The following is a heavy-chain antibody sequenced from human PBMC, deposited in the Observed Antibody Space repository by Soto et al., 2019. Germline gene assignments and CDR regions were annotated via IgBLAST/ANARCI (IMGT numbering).Heavy chain of an antibody. CDR1: GYTFTDYY. CDR2: INPNSGGT. Sequence: ASVKVSCKASGYTFTDYYMHWVRQAPGQGLEWMGWINPNSGGTNYAQKFQGRVTMTRDTSISTAYMELNRLRSDDTAVYYCARDQSPSSGWPGMDVWGQGATVTVSS. J-gene: IGHJ6*02. V-gene: IGHV1-2*02. D-gene: IGHD6-19*01. CDR3: ARDQSPSSGWPGMDV.